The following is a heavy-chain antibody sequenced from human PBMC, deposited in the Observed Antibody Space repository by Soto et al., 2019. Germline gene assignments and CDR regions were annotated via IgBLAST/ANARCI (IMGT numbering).Heavy chain of an antibody. V-gene: IGHV4-31*03. CDR3: AREGGLAYCGGDCLYNWFDP. J-gene: IGHJ5*02. CDR2: RSYSGST. CDR1: GGSLSSGDYY. D-gene: IGHD2-21*02. Sequence: TLSLTCTVSGGSLSSGDYYWSWVRQHPGKGLEWMGYRSYSGSTYYNPSLKRRVTIVVDTSRNQFSLRLSSVTAADTAVYYCAREGGLAYCGGDCLYNWFDPWGQGTLVTVSS.